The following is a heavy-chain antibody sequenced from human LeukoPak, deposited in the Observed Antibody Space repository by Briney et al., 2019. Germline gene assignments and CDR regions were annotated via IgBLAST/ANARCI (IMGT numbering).Heavy chain of an antibody. CDR2: ISSSGSTI. J-gene: IGHJ4*02. Sequence: GGSLRLSCAASGFTFSTYSMNWVRQAPGKGLEWVSYISSSGSTIYYADSVKGRFTISRDNAKNSLYLQMNSLRAEDTAVYYCARDGAQWELLPDYWGQGTLVTVSS. CDR3: ARDGAQWELLPDY. V-gene: IGHV3-48*04. CDR1: GFTFSTYS. D-gene: IGHD1-26*01.